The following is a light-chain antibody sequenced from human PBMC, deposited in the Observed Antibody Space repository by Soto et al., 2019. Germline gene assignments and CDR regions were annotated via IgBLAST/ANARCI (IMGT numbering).Light chain of an antibody. CDR1: QSISIW. Sequence: DIHMTQSPSTLSASVGDRVTITCRASQSISIWLAGYQQKPGKAPNLLIYKTSSLETGVPSRFSGSGSGTEFTLTISSLQPDEFATYSYQHWNDYSWTFGQGTKVEVK. CDR3: QHWNDYSWT. V-gene: IGKV1-5*03. J-gene: IGKJ1*01. CDR2: KTS.